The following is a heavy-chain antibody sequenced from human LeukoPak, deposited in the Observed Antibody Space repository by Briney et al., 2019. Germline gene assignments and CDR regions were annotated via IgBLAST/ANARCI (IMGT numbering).Heavy chain of an antibody. CDR3: EAGPRTGTTSDY. CDR2: ISSSSSYI. CDR1: GFTSSSYS. J-gene: IGHJ4*02. V-gene: IGHV3-21*01. D-gene: IGHD1-1*01. Sequence: PGGSLRLSCAASGFTSSSYSMNWVRQAPGKGLEWVSSISSSSSYIYYADSVKGRFTISRDNAKNSLYLQMNSLRAEDTAVYYCEAGPRTGTTSDYWGQGTLVTVSS.